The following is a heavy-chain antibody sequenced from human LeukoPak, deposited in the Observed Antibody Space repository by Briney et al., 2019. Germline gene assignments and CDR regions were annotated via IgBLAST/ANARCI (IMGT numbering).Heavy chain of an antibody. CDR3: ARGSYYYMDV. V-gene: IGHV4-59*01. J-gene: IGHJ6*03. CDR1: GGSISSYY. Sequence: SETLSLTCTVSGGSISSYYWSWIRQPPGKGLEWIGYIYYSGSTNCNPSLKSRVTISVDTSKNQFSLNLSSVTAADTAVYYCARGSYYYMDVWGKGTTVTVSS. CDR2: IYYSGST.